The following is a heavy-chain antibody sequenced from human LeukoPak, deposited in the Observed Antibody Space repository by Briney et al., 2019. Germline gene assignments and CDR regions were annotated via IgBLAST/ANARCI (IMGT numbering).Heavy chain of an antibody. J-gene: IGHJ4*02. D-gene: IGHD3-10*01. CDR1: GFTLSSYA. Sequence: GGSLRLSCAASGFTLSSYAMSWVRQAPGKGLEWVSAISGSGGSTYYADSVKGRFTISRDNSKNTLYLQMNSLRAEDTAVYYCAKSLYGSGSYSFDYWGQGTLVTVSS. V-gene: IGHV3-23*01. CDR2: ISGSGGST. CDR3: AKSLYGSGSYSFDY.